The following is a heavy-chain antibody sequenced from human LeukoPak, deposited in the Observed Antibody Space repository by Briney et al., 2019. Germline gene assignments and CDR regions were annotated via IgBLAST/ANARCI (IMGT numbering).Heavy chain of an antibody. V-gene: IGHV4-61*02. CDR1: GGSISSGSYY. D-gene: IGHD4-11*01. J-gene: IGHJ3*02. CDR3: AREGDDYSKIDAFDI. CDR2: IYTSGST. Sequence: SQTLSLTCTVSGGSISSGSYYWSWIRQPAGKGLEWIGRIYTSGSTNYNPSLKSRVTISVDTSKNQFSLKLSSVTAADTAVYYCAREGDDYSKIDAFDIWGQGTMVTVSS.